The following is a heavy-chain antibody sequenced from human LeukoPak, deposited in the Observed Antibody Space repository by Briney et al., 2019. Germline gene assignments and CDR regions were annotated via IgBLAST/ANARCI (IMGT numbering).Heavy chain of an antibody. CDR2: FNPNSGAT. CDR1: GYTFTGYY. D-gene: IGHD5-12*01. J-gene: IGHJ4*02. CDR3: ARSRVTTIPNLDY. Sequence: ASVKVSCKASGYTFTGYYIHWVRQAPGQGLEWMGWFNPNSGATNYPQKFQGRVAMTRDTSVTTAYMELSRLTFDDTAVYFCARSRVTTIPNLDYWGQGILVTVSS. V-gene: IGHV1-2*02.